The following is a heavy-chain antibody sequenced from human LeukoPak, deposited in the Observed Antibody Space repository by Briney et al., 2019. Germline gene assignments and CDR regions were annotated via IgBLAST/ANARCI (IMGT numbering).Heavy chain of an antibody. V-gene: IGHV4-4*07. CDR3: ARDLTGTFDY. Sequence: PSETLSLTCTVSGGPISSYYGSWIRQPAGKGLDWIGRIYTSGSTNYNPSLKSRVTMSVDTSKNQFSLKLSSVTAADTAVYYCARDLTGTFDYWGQGTLVTVSS. CDR1: GGPISSYY. CDR2: IYTSGST. D-gene: IGHD7-27*01. J-gene: IGHJ4*02.